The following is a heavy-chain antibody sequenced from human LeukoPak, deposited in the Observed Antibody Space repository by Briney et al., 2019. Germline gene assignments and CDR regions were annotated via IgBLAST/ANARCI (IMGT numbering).Heavy chain of an antibody. CDR2: INHTGST. CDR1: GFTFSSYW. Sequence: KSGGSLRLSCAASGFTFSSYWMSWIRQPPGKGLEWIGEINHTGSTNYNPSLKSRVTISVDTSKNQFSLKLSSVTAADTAVYYCARGSIAARNFDYWGQGTLVTVSS. D-gene: IGHD6-6*01. CDR3: ARGSIAARNFDY. V-gene: IGHV4-34*01. J-gene: IGHJ4*02.